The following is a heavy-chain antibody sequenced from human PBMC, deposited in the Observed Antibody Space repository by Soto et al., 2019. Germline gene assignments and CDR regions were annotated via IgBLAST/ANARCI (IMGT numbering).Heavy chain of an antibody. CDR2: IFSNDEK. D-gene: IGHD4-17*01. Sequence: SGPTLVNPTETLTLTCTVSGFSLSNARMGVSWIRQPPGKALEWLAHIFSNDEKYYSTSLKSRLTISKDISKSQVVLTMINTDPVYTATYYCARTLYSYGDYYWFDPWGQGTLVTVSS. CDR3: ARTLYSYGDYYWFDP. J-gene: IGHJ5*02. V-gene: IGHV2-26*01. CDR1: GFSLSNARMG.